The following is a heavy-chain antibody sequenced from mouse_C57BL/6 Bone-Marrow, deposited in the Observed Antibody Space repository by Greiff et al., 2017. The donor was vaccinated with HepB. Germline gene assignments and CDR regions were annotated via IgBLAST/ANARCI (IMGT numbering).Heavy chain of an antibody. Sequence: VQLQQSGAELARPGASVKLSCKASGYTFTSYGISWVKQRTGQGLEWIGEIYPRSGNTYYNEKVKGKATLNADKSSSTAYMELRSLTSEYSAVYFCARRAAQATPFAYWGQGTLVTVSA. CDR1: GYTFTSYG. CDR2: IYPRSGNT. D-gene: IGHD3-2*02. V-gene: IGHV1-81*01. J-gene: IGHJ3*01. CDR3: ARRAAQATPFAY.